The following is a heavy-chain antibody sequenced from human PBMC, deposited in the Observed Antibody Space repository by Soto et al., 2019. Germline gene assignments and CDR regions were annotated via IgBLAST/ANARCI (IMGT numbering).Heavy chain of an antibody. V-gene: IGHV1-46*01. J-gene: IGHJ4*02. D-gene: IGHD2-15*01. CDR2: LNPSGGGT. CDR3: ARSHRYCSGGSCYIDY. Sequence: ASVKVSCKASGYTFTSYYMHWVRQAPGQGLEWLGILNPSGGGTIYAQKFQGRVTMTWDTSASTAYMELSSLRFDDTAVYYCARSHRYCSGGSCYIDYWGQGTLVTVSS. CDR1: GYTFTSYY.